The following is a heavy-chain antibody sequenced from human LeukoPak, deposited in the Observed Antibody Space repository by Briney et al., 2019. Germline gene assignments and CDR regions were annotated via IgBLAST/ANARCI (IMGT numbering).Heavy chain of an antibody. CDR3: VKDGAIDVVRGVISPFDY. D-gene: IGHD3-10*01. CDR1: GFTFSRYA. Sequence: GGSLRLSCSASGFTFSRYAMHWVRQAPGKGLEYVSAISSNGGSTYYADSVKGRFTISRDNSKNTLYLQMSSLRAEDTAVHYRVKDGAIDVVRGVISPFDYWGQGTLVTVSS. V-gene: IGHV3-64D*06. CDR2: ISSNGGST. J-gene: IGHJ4*02.